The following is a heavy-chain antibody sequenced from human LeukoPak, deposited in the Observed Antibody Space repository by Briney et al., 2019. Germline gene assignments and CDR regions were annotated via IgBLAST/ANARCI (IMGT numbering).Heavy chain of an antibody. D-gene: IGHD6-19*01. Sequence: SETLSLTCTVSGGSISGYYWSWIRQPPGKGLEWIGYIYHSGTTKYNPSLKSRVTTSVDTPNNQFSLKLSSVTAPDTAVYYCARGTFSGSSGWYGYWYFDLWGRGTLVSVSS. CDR3: ARGTFSGSSGWYGYWYFDL. V-gene: IGHV4-59*01. CDR2: IYHSGTT. J-gene: IGHJ2*01. CDR1: GGSISGYY.